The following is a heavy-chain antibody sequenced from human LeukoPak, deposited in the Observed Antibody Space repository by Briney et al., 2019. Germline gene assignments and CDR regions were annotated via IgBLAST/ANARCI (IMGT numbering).Heavy chain of an antibody. CDR3: ARVEGYCSGGSCLNLDY. D-gene: IGHD2-15*01. CDR1: GYTFTSYD. V-gene: IGHV1-8*01. J-gene: IGHJ4*02. CDR2: MNPNSVNT. Sequence: ASVKVSCKASGYTFTSYDINWVRQATGQGLGWMGWMNPNSVNTGYAQKFQGRVTMTRNTSISTAYMELSSLRSEDTAVYYCARVEGYCSGGSCLNLDYWGQGTLVTVSS.